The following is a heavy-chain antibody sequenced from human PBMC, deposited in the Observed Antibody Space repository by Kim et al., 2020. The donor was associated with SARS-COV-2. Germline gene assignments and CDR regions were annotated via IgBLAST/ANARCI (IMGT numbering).Heavy chain of an antibody. J-gene: IGHJ4*02. Sequence: SETLSLTCTVSGGSITTTNWWSWVRQPPGKGLEWIGEVSQTGTTNYNPSLGGRVSISLDKSRNQFSLNLNSVTAADTAMYYYAREATGFTTADYWGQGTLVIVSS. D-gene: IGHD3-10*01. V-gene: IGHV4-4*02. CDR1: GGSITTTNW. CDR3: AREATGFTTADY. CDR2: VSQTGTT.